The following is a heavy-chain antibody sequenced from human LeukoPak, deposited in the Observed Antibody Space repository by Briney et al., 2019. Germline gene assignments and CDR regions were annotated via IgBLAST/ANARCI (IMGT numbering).Heavy chain of an antibody. D-gene: IGHD2-2*01. V-gene: IGHV4-30-4*08. CDR1: GGSISSGDYY. CDR3: ARGGQDIVVVPAANRDQHYYYYMDV. J-gene: IGHJ6*03. Sequence: SETLSLTCTVSGGSISSGDYYWSWIRQPPGKGLEWIAYIYYSGSTYYNPSLKSRVTISVDRSKNQFSLKLSSVTAADTAVYYCARGGQDIVVVPAANRDQHYYYYMDVWGKGTTVTVSS. CDR2: IYYSGST.